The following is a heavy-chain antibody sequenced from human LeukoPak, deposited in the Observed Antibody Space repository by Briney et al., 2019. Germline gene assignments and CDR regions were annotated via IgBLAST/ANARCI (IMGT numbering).Heavy chain of an antibody. D-gene: IGHD6-19*01. CDR2: ITGSGGST. CDR3: AKTTSSGWYSTFDY. V-gene: IGHV3-23*01. Sequence: GGSLRLSCAASGFTFSSYAMSWVRQAPGEGLEWVSTITGSGGSTYYADSVKGRFTISRDNSKNTLYLQLNSLRAEDTAVYYCAKTTSSGWYSTFDYWGQGTLVTVSS. J-gene: IGHJ4*02. CDR1: GFTFSSYA.